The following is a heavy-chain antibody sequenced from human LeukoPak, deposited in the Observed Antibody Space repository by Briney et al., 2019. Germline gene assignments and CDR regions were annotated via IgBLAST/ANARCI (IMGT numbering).Heavy chain of an antibody. V-gene: IGHV1-2*02. CDR1: GYTFTGHY. CDR2: INPKSGAT. Sequence: ASVQVSCKASGYTFTGHYIHWLRQAPGQGLEWRGWINPKSGATNYAQMFQGRVSMTRDTSISTAHMVLSSLGSDDTAVYYCARDCSRATCYNVFDSWGQGSLVTVSS. D-gene: IGHD5-24*01. CDR3: ARDCSRATCYNVFDS. J-gene: IGHJ4*02.